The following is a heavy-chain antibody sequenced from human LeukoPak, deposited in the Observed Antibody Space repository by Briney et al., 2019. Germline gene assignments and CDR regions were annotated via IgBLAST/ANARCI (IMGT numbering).Heavy chain of an antibody. V-gene: IGHV4-30-2*01. CDR2: IYHSGST. J-gene: IGHJ4*02. D-gene: IGHD3-22*01. CDR3: ASAPYYYDSSGYYYGY. CDR1: GGSISSGGYS. Sequence: SETLSLTCAVSGGSISSGGYSWSWIRQPPGKGLEWIGYIYHSGSTYYNPSLKSRVTISVDRSKNQFSLKLSSVTAADTAVYYCASAPYYYDSSGYYYGYWGQGTLVTVSS.